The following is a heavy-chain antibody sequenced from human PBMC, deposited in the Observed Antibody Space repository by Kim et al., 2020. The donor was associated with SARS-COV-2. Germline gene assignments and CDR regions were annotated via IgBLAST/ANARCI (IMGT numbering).Heavy chain of an antibody. Sequence: GGSLRLSCAASGFTFSSYGMHWVRQAPGKGLEWVAVISYDGSNKYYADSVKGRFTISRDNSKNTLYLQMNSLRAEDTAVYYCAKDWSLGYCSSTSCYMDYWGQGTLVTVSS. J-gene: IGHJ4*02. CDR3: AKDWSLGYCSSTSCYMDY. D-gene: IGHD2-2*02. CDR2: ISYDGSNK. CDR1: GFTFSSYG. V-gene: IGHV3-30*18.